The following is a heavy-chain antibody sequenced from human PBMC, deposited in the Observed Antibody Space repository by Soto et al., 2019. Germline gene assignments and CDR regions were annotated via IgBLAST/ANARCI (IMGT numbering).Heavy chain of an antibody. CDR2: INHSGST. CDR1: GGSFSGYY. CDR3: ARDPMGIAAAGDY. Sequence: SETLSLTCAVYGGSFSGYYWSWIRQPPGKGLEWIGEINHSGSTNYNPSLKSRVTISVATAKNQFSLKLSSVTAADTAVYYCARDPMGIAAAGDYWGQGTLVTVSS. V-gene: IGHV4-34*01. D-gene: IGHD6-13*01. J-gene: IGHJ4*02.